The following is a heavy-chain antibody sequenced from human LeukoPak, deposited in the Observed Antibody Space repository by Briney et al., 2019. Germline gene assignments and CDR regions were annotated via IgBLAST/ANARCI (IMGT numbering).Heavy chain of an antibody. V-gene: IGHV3-53*01. CDR3: ARQGSSSSSLDY. CDR1: GFTVSSNY. J-gene: IGHJ4*02. CDR2: IYSGGST. D-gene: IGHD6-6*01. Sequence: GGSLRLSCAASGFTVSSNYMSWVRQAPGKGLEWVSVIYSGGSTYYADSVKGRFTISRDNSKNTLYLQMKSLRAEDTALYYCARQGSSSSSLDYWGQGTLVTVSS.